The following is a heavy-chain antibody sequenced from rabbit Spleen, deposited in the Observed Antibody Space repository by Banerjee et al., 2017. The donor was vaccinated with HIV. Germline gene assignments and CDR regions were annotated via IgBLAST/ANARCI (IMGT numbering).Heavy chain of an antibody. CDR1: GFDFSSYG. D-gene: IGHD1-1*01. Sequence: QEQLVESGGGLVQPGGSLKLFCKASGFDFSSYGVNWVRQAPGKGLEWIGYIDPVFGIAVYASWVNGRFTISRDNAQNTLYLQLNSLTAADTATYFCVREVYHILGLWGQGTLVTVS. CDR2: IDPVFGIA. J-gene: IGHJ4*01. CDR3: VREVYHILGL. V-gene: IGHV1S47*01.